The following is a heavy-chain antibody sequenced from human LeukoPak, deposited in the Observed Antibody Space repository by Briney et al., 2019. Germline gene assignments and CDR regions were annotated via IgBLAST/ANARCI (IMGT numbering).Heavy chain of an antibody. D-gene: IGHD6-19*01. CDR2: IIPILGIA. V-gene: IGHV1-69*04. Sequence: SVKVSCKASGGTFSSYAISWVRQAPGQGLEWMGRIIPILGIANYAQKFQGRVTITADKSTSTAYMELSSLRSEDTAVYYCARDRVLAVAGTLASYFQHWGQGTLVTVSS. CDR3: ARDRVLAVAGTLASYFQH. J-gene: IGHJ1*01. CDR1: GGTFSSYA.